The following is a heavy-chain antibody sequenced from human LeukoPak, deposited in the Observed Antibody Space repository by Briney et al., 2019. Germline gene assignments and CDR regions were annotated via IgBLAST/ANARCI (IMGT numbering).Heavy chain of an antibody. CDR2: INPSGGST. CDR3: ARDETNCSSTSCYPSNWFDP. CDR1: GYTFTSYS. D-gene: IGHD2-2*01. V-gene: IGHV1-46*01. J-gene: IGHJ5*02. Sequence: ASVKVSCKASGYTFTSYSMHWVRQAPGQGLEWVGIINPSGGSTSYAQKFQGRVTMTRDTSTSTVYMELSSLSSEDTAVYYCARDETNCSSTSCYPSNWFDPWGQGTLVTVSS.